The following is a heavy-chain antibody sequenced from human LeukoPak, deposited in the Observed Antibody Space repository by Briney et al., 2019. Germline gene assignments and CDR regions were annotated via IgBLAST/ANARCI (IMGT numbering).Heavy chain of an antibody. J-gene: IGHJ5*02. Sequence: SETLSLTCTVSGGSISSLNNYWTWIRQRPGKGLEWIGYIYRTGTTSYNPSLKSRVTISVDTSKNQFSLKLTSVTAADTAVYYCARDTLDSTGYSGGFDPWGQGTLVPVSS. V-gene: IGHV4-31*03. CDR2: IYRTGTT. D-gene: IGHD6-19*01. CDR3: ARDTLDSTGYSGGFDP. CDR1: GGSISSLNNY.